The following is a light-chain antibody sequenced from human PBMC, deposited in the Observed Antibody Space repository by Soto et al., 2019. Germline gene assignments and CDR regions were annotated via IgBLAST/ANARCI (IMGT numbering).Light chain of an antibody. CDR1: QVVGNN. J-gene: IGKJ2*01. Sequence: EVVMTQSPATQSVSPGERATLSCRASQVVGNNLAWYQQRPGQAPRLLIYGASTRATGIPARFSGSGSGTEFTLTISGLQSEDFAVYYCQQYNNWTNTFGQGAKLEVK. CDR2: GAS. CDR3: QQYNNWTNT. V-gene: IGKV3-15*01.